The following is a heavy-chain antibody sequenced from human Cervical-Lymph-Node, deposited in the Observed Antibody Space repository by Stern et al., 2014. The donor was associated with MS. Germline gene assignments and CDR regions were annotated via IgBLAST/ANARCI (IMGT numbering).Heavy chain of an antibody. V-gene: IGHV1-46*01. CDR2: INPGSGNT. Sequence: DQLVESGAEVKKPGASVKVSCKAFGYTFTSNKIHWVRQAPGQGLEWMAIINPGSGNTRYAQKFQGRIILTRDTSTSTVYMELTSLRSDDTAVYSCARDNGAWSVNSWGQGTLVIVSS. D-gene: IGHD6-19*01. J-gene: IGHJ4*02. CDR1: GYTFTSNK. CDR3: ARDNGAWSVNS.